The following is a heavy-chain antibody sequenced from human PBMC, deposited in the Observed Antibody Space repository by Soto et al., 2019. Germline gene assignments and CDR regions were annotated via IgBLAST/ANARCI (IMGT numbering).Heavy chain of an antibody. CDR2: INAGNGNT. D-gene: IGHD4-4*01. Sequence: QVQLVQSGAEVKKPGASVKVSCKASGYTFTRYAMHWVRQAPGQRLEWMGWINAGNGNTKYSQKFQGRVTITRDTSASTAYMERSSLRSEDTAVYYCASSYSNYALIDHYYYGMDVWGQGTTVTVSS. J-gene: IGHJ6*02. CDR1: GYTFTRYA. V-gene: IGHV1-3*01. CDR3: ASSYSNYALIDHYYYGMDV.